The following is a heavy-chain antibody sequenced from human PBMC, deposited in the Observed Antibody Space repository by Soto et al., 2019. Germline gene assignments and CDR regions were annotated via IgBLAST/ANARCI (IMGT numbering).Heavy chain of an antibody. J-gene: IGHJ4*02. CDR1: GYTFTSYG. CDR3: ARDWVHTEWPIQKRPSDY. Sequence: QVQLVQSGAEVKKPGASVKVSCKASGYTFTSYGISWVRQAPGQGLEWMGWISAYNGNTNYAQKLQGRVTMTTDTSTSTAYMELRSRRSDDTAVYCCARDWVHTEWPIQKRPSDYWGQGTLVTVSS. CDR2: ISAYNGNT. D-gene: IGHD1-1*01. V-gene: IGHV1-18*01.